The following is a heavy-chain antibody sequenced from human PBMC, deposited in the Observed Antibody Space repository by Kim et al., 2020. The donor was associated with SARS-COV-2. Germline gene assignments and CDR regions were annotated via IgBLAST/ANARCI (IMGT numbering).Heavy chain of an antibody. CDR3: TRTVVGGYSGYEPTYGMDV. J-gene: IGHJ6*02. CDR1: GFTFGDYA. D-gene: IGHD5-12*01. Sequence: GGSLRLSCTASGFTFGDYAMSWFRQAPGKGLEWVGFIRSKAYGGTTEYAASVKGRFTISRDDSKSIAYLQMNSLKTEDTAVYYCTRTVVGGYSGYEPTYGMDVWGQGTTVTVSS. CDR2: IRSKAYGGTT. V-gene: IGHV3-49*03.